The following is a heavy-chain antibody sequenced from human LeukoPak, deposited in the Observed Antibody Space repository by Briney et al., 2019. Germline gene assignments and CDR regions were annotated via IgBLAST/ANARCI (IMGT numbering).Heavy chain of an antibody. CDR3: ARDLFFSDAGYSSGWRAEYFHH. V-gene: IGHV3-74*01. CDR1: GFTFSSHW. CDR2: INGAGRST. Sequence: GGSLRLSCAASGFTFSSHWMHWVRQAPGKGLVWVSRINGAGRSTSYADSVKGRFTVSRDNAKNTPNLQMNSLRAEDTAVYYCARDLFFSDAGYSSGWRAEYFHHWGQGTLVTVSS. D-gene: IGHD6-19*01. J-gene: IGHJ1*01.